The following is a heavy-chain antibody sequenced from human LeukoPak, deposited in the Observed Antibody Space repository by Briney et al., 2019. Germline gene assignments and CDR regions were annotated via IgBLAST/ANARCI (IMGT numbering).Heavy chain of an antibody. CDR1: GLTFSSYA. Sequence: GGSLRLSCAASGLTFSSYAMMWLRQAPGKGLEWVSAITGSGGWALYADSVKGRFTISRDNSKNTLYLQMNSLRAEDTAVYYCAGSDSSGYYYFDYWGQGTLVTVSS. J-gene: IGHJ4*02. CDR3: AGSDSSGYYYFDY. V-gene: IGHV3-23*01. D-gene: IGHD3-22*01. CDR2: ITGSGGWA.